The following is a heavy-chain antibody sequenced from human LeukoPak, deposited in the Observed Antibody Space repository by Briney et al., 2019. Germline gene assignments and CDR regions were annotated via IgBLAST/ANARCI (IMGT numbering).Heavy chain of an antibody. V-gene: IGHV4-59*01. D-gene: IGHD2-15*01. J-gene: IGHJ6*02. CDR1: GGSISSYY. Sequence: PSETLSLTCTVSGGSISSYYWSRIRQPPGKGLEWIGYIYYSGSTNYNPSLKSRVTISVDTSKNQFSLKLSSVTAADTAVYYCARGILYTYVYYYGMDAWGQGTTVTVSS. CDR2: IYYSGST. CDR3: ARGILYTYVYYYGMDA.